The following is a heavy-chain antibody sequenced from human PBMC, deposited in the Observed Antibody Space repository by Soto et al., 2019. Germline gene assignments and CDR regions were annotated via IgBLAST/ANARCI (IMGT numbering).Heavy chain of an antibody. CDR1: GGTFSSYA. Sequence: ASVKVSCKASGGTFSSYAISWVRQAPGQGLEWMGGILPIFGSPSHAQKFRDRVTITADESMSTAYLELTSLTSEDTAIYYCVFGDCTSSSCSYYFYGLDVWGQGTTVTVSS. V-gene: IGHV1-69*13. D-gene: IGHD2-2*01. J-gene: IGHJ6*02. CDR2: ILPIFGSP. CDR3: VFGDCTSSSCSYYFYGLDV.